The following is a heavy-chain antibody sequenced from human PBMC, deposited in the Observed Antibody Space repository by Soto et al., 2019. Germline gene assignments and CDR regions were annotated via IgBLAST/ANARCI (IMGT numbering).Heavy chain of an antibody. D-gene: IGHD3-22*01. CDR1: GFTFNTYW. CDR3: ARGDFYDSSGPFSDAFDI. V-gene: IGHV3-7*04. J-gene: IGHJ3*02. CDR2: IKPDGGEK. Sequence: PGGSLRLSCAASGFTFNTYWMSWVRQAPGKGLEWVANIKPDGGEKWYMDSVRGRFTISRDNAKNSLYLQMNSLRAEDTSIYYCARGDFYDSSGPFSDAFDIWGQGTMVTVSS.